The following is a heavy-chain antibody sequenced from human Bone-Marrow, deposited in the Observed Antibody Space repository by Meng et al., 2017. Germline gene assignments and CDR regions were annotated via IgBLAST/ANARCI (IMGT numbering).Heavy chain of an antibody. Sequence: QPQLQESGPGLVKPSETLSPTCTVSGGSISSSSYYWGWIRQTPGKGLEWIGSIYYSGSTYYNPSLKSRVTISVDTSKNQFSLKLSSVTAADTAVYYCAIGGSSWDEYFQHWGQGTLVTVSS. CDR2: IYYSGST. CDR1: GGSISSSSYY. D-gene: IGHD6-13*01. CDR3: AIGGSSWDEYFQH. J-gene: IGHJ1*01. V-gene: IGHV4-39*07.